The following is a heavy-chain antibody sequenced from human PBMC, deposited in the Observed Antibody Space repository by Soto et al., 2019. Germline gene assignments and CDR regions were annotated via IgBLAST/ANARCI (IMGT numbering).Heavy chain of an antibody. CDR1: GGSISSFY. V-gene: IGHV4-59*01. CDR3: ARDRGGTFHL. CDR2: IYDTGRT. Sequence: SETLSLTCTVSGGSISSFYWSWIRQSPWKGLEWIGSIYDTGRTNYNPSLESRVTISVDRSKNQFSLKLTSVTAADRAVYYCARDRGGTFHLWDQGTLVTVSS. D-gene: IGHD1-26*01. J-gene: IGHJ1*01.